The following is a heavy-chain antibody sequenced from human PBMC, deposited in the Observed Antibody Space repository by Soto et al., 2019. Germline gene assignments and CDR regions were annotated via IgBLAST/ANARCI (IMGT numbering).Heavy chain of an antibody. V-gene: IGHV3-74*01. J-gene: IGHJ4*02. Sequence: GGSLRLSCAASGFTFTDYWTHWVRQAPGKGLVWVSRINSDGSRTSYADSVTGRFTISRDNAKNTLYLQMNSLRVEDTALYYCATETFRGFYFHYWGQGTMVTVYS. CDR1: GFTFTDYW. CDR3: ATETFRGFYFHY. CDR2: INSDGSRT.